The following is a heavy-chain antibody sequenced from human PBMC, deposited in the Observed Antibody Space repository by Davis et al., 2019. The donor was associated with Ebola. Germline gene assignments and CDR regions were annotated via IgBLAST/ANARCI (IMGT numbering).Heavy chain of an antibody. CDR2: IYYSGST. V-gene: IGHV4-31*03. CDR3: ARVLRSNDYAFFGY. J-gene: IGHJ4*02. Sequence: MPSETLSLTCTVSGGSISSGGYYWSWIRQHPGKGLEWIGYIYYSGSTYYNPSLKSRVTISVDTSKNQFSLDLTSVTAADTAMYYCARVLRSNDYAFFGYWGQGNLVTVSS. D-gene: IGHD1-1*01. CDR1: GGSISSGGYY.